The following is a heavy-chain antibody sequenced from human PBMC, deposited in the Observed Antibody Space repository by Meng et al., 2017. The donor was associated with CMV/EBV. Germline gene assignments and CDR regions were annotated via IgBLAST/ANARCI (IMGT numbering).Heavy chain of an antibody. J-gene: IGHJ4*02. CDR1: GFTFSSYA. D-gene: IGHD3-22*01. CDR2: ISYDGSNK. Sequence: GESLKISCAAPGFTFSSYAMHWVRQAPGKGLEWVAVISYDGSNKYYADSVKGRFTISRDNSKNTLYLQMNSLRAEDTAVYYCAREGGRQDYYDSSGYYYPDYWGQGTLVTVSS. V-gene: IGHV3-30*04. CDR3: AREGGRQDYYDSSGYYYPDY.